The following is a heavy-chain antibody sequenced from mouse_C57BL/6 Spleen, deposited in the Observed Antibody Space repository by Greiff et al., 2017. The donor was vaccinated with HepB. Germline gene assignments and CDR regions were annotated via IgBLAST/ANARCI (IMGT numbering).Heavy chain of an antibody. CDR1: GYAFSSSW. J-gene: IGHJ2*01. CDR2: IYTGGGDT. Sequence: QVQLQQSGPELVKPGASVKISCKASGYAFSSSWMNWVKQRPGKGLEWIGRIYTGGGDTNYNGKFKGKATLTADTSSSTAYMQLSSLTSKDAAVYCYASSRRTGRSPYYFDYWGQGTTLTVSS. D-gene: IGHD4-1*01. V-gene: IGHV1-82*01. CDR3: ASSRRTGRSPYYFDY.